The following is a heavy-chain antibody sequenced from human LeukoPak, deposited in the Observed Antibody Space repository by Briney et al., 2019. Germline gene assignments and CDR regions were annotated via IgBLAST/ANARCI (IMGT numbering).Heavy chain of an antibody. Sequence: SETLSLTCTVSGGSISSYYWSWIRPPPGKGLKWIGYIYYSGSTSYSPSLRSRVTISVATSKNQFSLKLSSVTAADTAVYYCARETSQKGAHYMDVWGKGTTVTISS. V-gene: IGHV4-59*01. J-gene: IGHJ6*03. D-gene: IGHD3-16*01. CDR2: IYYSGST. CDR3: ARETSQKGAHYMDV. CDR1: GGSISSYY.